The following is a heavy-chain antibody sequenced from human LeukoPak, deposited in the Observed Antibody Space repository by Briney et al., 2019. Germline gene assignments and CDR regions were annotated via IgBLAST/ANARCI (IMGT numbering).Heavy chain of an antibody. J-gene: IGHJ4*02. V-gene: IGHV4-59*01. CDR3: AGASSWYVFDS. CDR2: IYYSGSA. CDR1: GGSISSYY. D-gene: IGHD6-13*01. Sequence: SETLSLTCTVSGGSISSYYWSWIRQPPGKGLEWIGYIYYSGSANYNPSLKSRVTILVDTSKNQFSLKLSSVTAADTAIYYCAGASSWYVFDSWGQGTLVTVSS.